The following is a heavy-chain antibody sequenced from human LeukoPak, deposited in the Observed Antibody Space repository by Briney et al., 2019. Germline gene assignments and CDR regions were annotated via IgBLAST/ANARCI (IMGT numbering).Heavy chain of an antibody. CDR3: ARDWAYYYGSGFDP. Sequence: SVKVSCKASGGTFSSYAISWVRQAPGQGLEWMGGIIPIFGTANYAQKFQGRVTITRDTSASTAYMELSSLRSEDTAVYYCARDWAYYYGSGFDPWGQGTLVTVSS. J-gene: IGHJ5*02. CDR2: IIPIFGTA. V-gene: IGHV1-69*05. CDR1: GGTFSSYA. D-gene: IGHD3-10*01.